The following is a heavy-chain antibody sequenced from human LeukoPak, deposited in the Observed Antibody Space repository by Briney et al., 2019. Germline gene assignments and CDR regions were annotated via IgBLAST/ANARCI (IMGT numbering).Heavy chain of an antibody. CDR1: GFTFSSYW. Sequence: GGSLRLSCAASGFTFSSYWMHWVRQAPGKGLVWVSRINTDGSSTSYADSVKGRFTISRDNAKNTLYLQMNSLRAEDTAVYYCARDPSDYSNDEVYFDYWGQGTLVTVSS. J-gene: IGHJ4*02. V-gene: IGHV3-74*01. D-gene: IGHD4-11*01. CDR3: ARDPSDYSNDEVYFDY. CDR2: INTDGSST.